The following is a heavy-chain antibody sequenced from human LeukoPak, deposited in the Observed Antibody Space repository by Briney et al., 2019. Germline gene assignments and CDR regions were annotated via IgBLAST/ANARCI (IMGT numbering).Heavy chain of an antibody. CDR2: IKQDGSEK. V-gene: IGHV3-7*03. Sequence: GGSLRLSCAASGVTFSSYWMSWVRQAPGKGLEWVANIKQDGSEKYYVDSVKGRFTISRDNAKNSLYLQMNSLRAEDTAVYYCARDRPITMVRGVISYWGQGTLVTVSS. D-gene: IGHD3-10*01. J-gene: IGHJ4*02. CDR1: GVTFSSYW. CDR3: ARDRPITMVRGVISY.